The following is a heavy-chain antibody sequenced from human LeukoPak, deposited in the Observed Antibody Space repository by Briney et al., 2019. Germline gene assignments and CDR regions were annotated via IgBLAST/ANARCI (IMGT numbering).Heavy chain of an antibody. D-gene: IGHD3-22*01. J-gene: IGHJ6*03. Sequence: SETLSLTCTVSGGSISSHFWSWIRQPPGKGLEWIGYIHYTGSTNYNPSLKSRVTISVDTSKNQFSLKLSSVTAADTAVYYCAKSRYYYDSSGYYFRGLEYYMDVWGKGTTVTVSS. CDR2: IHYTGST. CDR3: AKSRYYYDSSGYYFRGLEYYMDV. V-gene: IGHV4-59*11. CDR1: GGSISSHF.